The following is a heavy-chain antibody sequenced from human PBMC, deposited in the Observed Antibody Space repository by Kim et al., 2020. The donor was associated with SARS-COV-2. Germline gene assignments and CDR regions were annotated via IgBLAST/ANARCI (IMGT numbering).Heavy chain of an antibody. D-gene: IGHD2-15*01. J-gene: IGHJ3*01. CDR1: AGSLRRSTG. Sequence: SETLSLTCALAAGSLRRSTGWRRVRQPSRMRLACTGVIYHRGSTNYNPSLKSRVTISVDKSKNQFSLNLSSVTAADTAVYYCARDGGSWRFWGYDAFDFWGQGTIVTVSS. V-gene: IGHV4-4*02. CDR3: ARDGGSWRFWGYDAFDF. CDR2: IYHRGST.